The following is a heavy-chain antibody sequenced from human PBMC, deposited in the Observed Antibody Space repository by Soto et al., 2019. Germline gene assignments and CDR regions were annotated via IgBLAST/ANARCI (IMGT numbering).Heavy chain of an antibody. D-gene: IGHD2-15*01. Sequence: SETLSLTCSVSGDSISTVDYFWAWIRQPPGQALEYIGYIYKSTTTYYNPSFESRVAISLDTSKSQFSLTVTSVTAADTAVYFCARGRYCLTGRCFPNWFDSWGQGALVTVSS. CDR2: IYKSTTT. CDR1: GDSISTVDYF. J-gene: IGHJ5*01. CDR3: ARGRYCLTGRCFPNWFDS. V-gene: IGHV4-30-4*01.